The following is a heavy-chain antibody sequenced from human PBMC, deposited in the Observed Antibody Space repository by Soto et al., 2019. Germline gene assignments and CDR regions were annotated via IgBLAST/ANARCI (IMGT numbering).Heavy chain of an antibody. D-gene: IGHD2-15*01. Sequence: SETLSLTCSVSGDSISTVDYFWAWIRQPPGQALEYIGYIYKSTTTYYNPSFESRVAISLDTSKSQFSLTVTSVTAADTAVYFCARGRYCLTGRCFPNWFDSWGQGALVTVSS. CDR2: IYKSTTT. CDR1: GDSISTVDYF. J-gene: IGHJ5*01. CDR3: ARGRYCLTGRCFPNWFDS. V-gene: IGHV4-30-4*01.